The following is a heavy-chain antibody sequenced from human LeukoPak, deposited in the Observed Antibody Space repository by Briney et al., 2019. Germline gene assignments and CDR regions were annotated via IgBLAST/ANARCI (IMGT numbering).Heavy chain of an antibody. D-gene: IGHD3-10*01. CDR1: GFSFSSYG. Sequence: GGSLRLSRAASGFSFSSYGMQWVRQAPGKGPEWVAFIRYDGSNKYYADSVKGRFTISRDNSKNTLYLQMNSLRAEDMAVYYCARGGTMVRGAPWGQGTLVTVSS. CDR2: IRYDGSNK. J-gene: IGHJ5*02. V-gene: IGHV3-30*02. CDR3: ARGGTMVRGAP.